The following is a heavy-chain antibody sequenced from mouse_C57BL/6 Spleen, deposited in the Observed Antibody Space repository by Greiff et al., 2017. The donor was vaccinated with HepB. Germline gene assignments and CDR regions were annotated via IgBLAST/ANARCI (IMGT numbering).Heavy chain of an antibody. CDR2: INPSSGYT. D-gene: IGHD2-1*01. CDR3: ANYGTLYYAMDY. Sequence: VQLQQSGAELAKPGASVKLSCKASGYTFTSYWMHWVKQRPGQGLEWIGYINPSSGYTKSNQKFKDKATLTADKSSSTAYMQLSSLTYEESAVYYCANYGTLYYAMDYCGQGTSVTVSS. CDR1: GYTFTSYW. V-gene: IGHV1-7*01. J-gene: IGHJ4*01.